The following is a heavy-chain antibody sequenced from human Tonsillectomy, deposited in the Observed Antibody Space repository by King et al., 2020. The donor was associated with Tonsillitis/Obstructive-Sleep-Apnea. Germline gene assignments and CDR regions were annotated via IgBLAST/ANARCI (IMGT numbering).Heavy chain of an antibody. CDR1: GGSFSGYY. CDR2: INHSGST. CDR3: ARGRIVVGRXLXAXXX. J-gene: IGHJ3*01. V-gene: IGHV4-34*01. Sequence: VQLQQWGAGLLKPSETLSLTCAVYGGSFSGYYWSWIRQPPGKGLEWIGEINHSGSTNYNPSLKSRVTISVDTSKNQFSLTLSSVTAAATAVYYCARGRIVVGRXLXAXXXXXXGTMVTVSS. D-gene: IGHD2-21*01.